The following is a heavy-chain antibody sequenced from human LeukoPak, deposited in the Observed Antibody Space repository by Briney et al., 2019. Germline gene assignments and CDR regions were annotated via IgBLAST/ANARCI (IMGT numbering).Heavy chain of an antibody. J-gene: IGHJ5*02. CDR1: GYTFTGYY. CDR3: ARGGSGSYFSWLDP. D-gene: IGHD3-10*01. CDR2: INPNSGGT. Sequence: ASVKVSCKASGYTFTGYYIHWVRQAPGQGLECVGWINPNSGGTNYAQKFQGRVTMTRDTSISTAHMELSRLRSDDTAVYYCARGGSGSYFSWLDPWGQGTLVTVSS. V-gene: IGHV1-2*02.